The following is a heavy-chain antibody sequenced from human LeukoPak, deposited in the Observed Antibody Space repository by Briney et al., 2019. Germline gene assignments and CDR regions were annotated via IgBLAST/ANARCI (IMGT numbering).Heavy chain of an antibody. D-gene: IGHD4-17*01. CDR1: GFTFSSYW. CDR3: ARTPYGDYFDY. V-gene: IGHV3-7*01. J-gene: IGHJ4*02. Sequence: GGSLRLSCAASGFTFSSYWMSWVRQAPGKGLEWVDNIKQDGSEKYYVDSVKGRFTISRDNAKNSLYLQMNSLRAEDTAVYYCARTPYGDYFDYWGQGTLVTVSS. CDR2: IKQDGSEK.